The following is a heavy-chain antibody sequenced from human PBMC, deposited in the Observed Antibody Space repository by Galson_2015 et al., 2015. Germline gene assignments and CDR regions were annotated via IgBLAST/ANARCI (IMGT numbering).Heavy chain of an antibody. CDR1: GGSISSSSYY. V-gene: IGHV4-39*01. CDR2: IYYSGST. CDR3: ARHGGIAVAGKVDY. D-gene: IGHD6-19*01. J-gene: IGHJ4*02. Sequence: ETLSLTCTVSGGSISSSSYYWGWIRQPPGKGLEWIGSIYYSGSTYYNPSLKSRVTISVDTSKNQFSLKLSSVTAADTAVYYCARHGGIAVAGKVDYWGQGTLVTVSS.